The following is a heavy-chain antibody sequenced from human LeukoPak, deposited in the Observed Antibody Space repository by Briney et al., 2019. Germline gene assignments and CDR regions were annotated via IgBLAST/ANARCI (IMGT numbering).Heavy chain of an antibody. Sequence: SETLSLTCTVSGGSISSYFWSWIRQPPGKGLEWIGYIYSSGTTNYNPSLKSRVTISVDSSKNQFSLKLSSVTAADTAVYYCARRPPALGAFDIWGQGTMVSVSS. CDR2: IYSSGTT. J-gene: IGHJ3*02. V-gene: IGHV4-59*08. CDR3: ARRPPALGAFDI. CDR1: GGSISSYF.